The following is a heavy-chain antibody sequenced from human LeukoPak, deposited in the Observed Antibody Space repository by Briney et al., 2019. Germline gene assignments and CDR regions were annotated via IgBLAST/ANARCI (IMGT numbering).Heavy chain of an antibody. CDR1: GFTFDDYG. J-gene: IGHJ4*02. V-gene: IGHV3-20*04. CDR2: INWNGGST. Sequence: GGSLRLSCAASGFTFDDYGLSWVRQAPGKGLEWVSTINWNGGSTGYADSVKGRFTISRDNAKNTLYLQLNRLRAEDTAIYYCARSQGPYDYWGQGTLVTVSS. CDR3: ARSQGPYDY.